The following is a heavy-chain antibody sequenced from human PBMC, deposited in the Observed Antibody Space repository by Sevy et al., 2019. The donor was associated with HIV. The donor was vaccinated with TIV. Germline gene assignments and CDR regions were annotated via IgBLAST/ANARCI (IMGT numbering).Heavy chain of an antibody. J-gene: IGHJ4*02. CDR1: GFTFSSYA. Sequence: GSLRLSCAASGFTFSSYAMSWVRQAPGKGLEWVSAISGSGGSTYYADSVKGRFTISRDNSKNTLYLQMNSLRAEDTAVYYCANEHRSYYDFWSGYYGYYFDYWGQGTLVTVSS. CDR3: ANEHRSYYDFWSGYYGYYFDY. CDR2: ISGSGGST. V-gene: IGHV3-23*01. D-gene: IGHD3-3*01.